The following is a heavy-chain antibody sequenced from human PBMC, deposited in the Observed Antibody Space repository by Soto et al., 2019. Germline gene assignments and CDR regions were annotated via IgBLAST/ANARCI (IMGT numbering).Heavy chain of an antibody. Sequence: QLQLVQSGSEVKKPGASVKVSCKISGFTFTNYGFTWVRQAPGKGLEWMGWSSALNGFTNYAQDFQGRVTLTTDSSTNTAYMELRGLRSDDTAFYYCAATTSIASGLRDWGQGTLVSVAS. CDR2: SSALNGFT. CDR1: GFTFTNYG. J-gene: IGHJ4*02. V-gene: IGHV1-18*01. CDR3: AATTSIASGLRD. D-gene: IGHD6-6*01.